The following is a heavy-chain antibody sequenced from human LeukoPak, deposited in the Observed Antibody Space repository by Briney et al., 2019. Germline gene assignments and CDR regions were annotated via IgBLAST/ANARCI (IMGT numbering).Heavy chain of an antibody. D-gene: IGHD1-26*01. V-gene: IGHV1-69*13. CDR1: GGTFSSYA. CDR2: IIPIFGTA. Sequence: GASVKVSCKASGGTFSSYAISWVRQAPGRGLEWMGGIIPIFGTANYAQKFQGRVTITADESTSTAYMELSSLRSEDTAVYYCARDRIVGATSQFDYWGQGTLVTVSS. J-gene: IGHJ4*02. CDR3: ARDRIVGATSQFDY.